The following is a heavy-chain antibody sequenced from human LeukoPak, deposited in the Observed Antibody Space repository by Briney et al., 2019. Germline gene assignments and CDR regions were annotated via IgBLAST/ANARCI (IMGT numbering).Heavy chain of an antibody. Sequence: PSQTLSLTCTVSGASISSGTYYWSWIRQPPGKGLEWIGYISHSGSTFYNPSLKSRVTMSVDRSKNQFSLKLSSVTAADTAVYYCARGTLTYYDILTGYLDAFDIWGQGTMVTVSS. D-gene: IGHD3-9*01. CDR3: ARGTLTYYDILTGYLDAFDI. CDR1: GASISSGTYY. J-gene: IGHJ3*02. V-gene: IGHV4-30-2*01. CDR2: ISHSGST.